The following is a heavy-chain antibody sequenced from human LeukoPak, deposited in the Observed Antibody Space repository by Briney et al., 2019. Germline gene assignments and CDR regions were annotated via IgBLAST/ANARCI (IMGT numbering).Heavy chain of an antibody. CDR3: ARGSSIAVAGTLNY. D-gene: IGHD6-19*01. Sequence: PSETLSLTCAVYGGSFSGYYWSWIRQPPGKGLEWIGEINHSGSTNYNPSLKSRVTISADTSKNQFSLKLSSVTAADTAVYYCARGSSIAVAGTLNYWGQGTLVTVSS. V-gene: IGHV4-34*01. CDR2: INHSGST. CDR1: GGSFSGYY. J-gene: IGHJ4*02.